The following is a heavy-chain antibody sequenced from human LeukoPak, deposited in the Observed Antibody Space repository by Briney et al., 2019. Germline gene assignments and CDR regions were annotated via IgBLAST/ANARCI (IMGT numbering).Heavy chain of an antibody. CDR3: ARAVDKGTGYYMDF. V-gene: IGHV3-30*02. D-gene: IGHD3-22*01. J-gene: IGHJ4*02. CDR2: ILFDGSKK. CDR1: GLTFSHHG. Sequence: GGSLRLSCAASGLTFSHHGMHWVRQAPGKGLEWVAFILFDGSKKYFVDSVKGRFTISRDNSKNAVSLQMNNLRTEDTAMYYCARAVDKGTGYYMDFWGQGTLVTVSS.